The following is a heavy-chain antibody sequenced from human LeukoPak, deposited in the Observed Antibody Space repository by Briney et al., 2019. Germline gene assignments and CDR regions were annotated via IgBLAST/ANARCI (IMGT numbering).Heavy chain of an antibody. V-gene: IGHV3-66*01. D-gene: IGHD4-17*01. J-gene: IGHJ4*02. CDR3: ARDMTTVTTGDY. Sequence: GGSLRLSCAASGFMFSSSWMTWVRQAPGKGLEWVSVIYSGGSTYYADSVKGRFTISRDNSKNTLYLQLNSLRAEDTAVYYCARDMTTVTTGDYWGQGTLVTVSS. CDR2: IYSGGST. CDR1: GFMFSSSW.